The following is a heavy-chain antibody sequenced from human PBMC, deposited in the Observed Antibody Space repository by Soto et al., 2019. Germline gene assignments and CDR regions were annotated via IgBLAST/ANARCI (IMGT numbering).Heavy chain of an antibody. CDR2: ISSSSSYI. CDR1: GFTFSSYS. J-gene: IGHJ4*02. V-gene: IGHV3-21*01. CDR3: ARETTSFGYFDY. Sequence: EVQLVESGGGLVKPGGSLRLSCAASGFTFSSYSMNWVRHAPGKGLEWVSSISSSSSYIYYADSVKGRFTISRDNAKNSLYLQMNSLRAEDTAVYYCARETTSFGYFDYWGQGTLVTVSS. D-gene: IGHD3-10*01.